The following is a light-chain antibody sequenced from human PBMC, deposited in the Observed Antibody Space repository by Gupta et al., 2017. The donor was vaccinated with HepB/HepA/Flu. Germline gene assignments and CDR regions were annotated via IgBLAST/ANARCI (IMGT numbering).Light chain of an antibody. CDR3: SSYTKSETVI. Sequence: SALTQPPSVSGSPGQSVTFSCTGTSRDIGYYNRVSWYRQSPGTAPKLMIFEVHERPSGVPPRFSGSKSGNTASLTITGLQPEDEAHYFCSSYTKSETVIFGGGTKLTVL. J-gene: IGLJ2*01. V-gene: IGLV2-18*02. CDR1: SRDIGYYNR. CDR2: EVH.